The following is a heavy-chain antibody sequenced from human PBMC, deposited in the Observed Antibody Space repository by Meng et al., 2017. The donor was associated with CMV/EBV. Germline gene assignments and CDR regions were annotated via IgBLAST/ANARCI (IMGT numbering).Heavy chain of an antibody. CDR3: AKGRVPDYSMVASFDP. J-gene: IGHJ5*02. V-gene: IGHV3-23*01. CDR1: GLTFGGYA. D-gene: IGHD4-11*01. Sequence: GGSLRLSCAASGLTFGGYAMSWVRQAPGKGLEWVSAISGSGGSTYYADSVKGRFTISRDNSKNTLYLQMNSLRADDTAVYYCAKGRVPDYSMVASFDPWGQGTLVTVSS. CDR2: ISGSGGST.